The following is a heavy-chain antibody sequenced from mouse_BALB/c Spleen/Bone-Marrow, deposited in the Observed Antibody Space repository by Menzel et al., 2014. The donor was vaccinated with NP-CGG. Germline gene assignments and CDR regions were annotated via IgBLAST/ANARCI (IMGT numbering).Heavy chain of an antibody. CDR3: ARGSYYRSSYWFAY. J-gene: IGHJ3*01. V-gene: IGHV1-19*01. D-gene: IGHD1-1*01. CDR1: GYTFTDYY. Sequence: VQLKESGPELVKPGASVKMSCKASGYTFTDYYMDWVKQSHGESFEWIGRVNPYNGGTSYNQKFKGKATLTVDKSSSTAYMELNSLTSEDSAVYYCARGSYYRSSYWFAYWGQGTLVTVSA. CDR2: VNPYNGGT.